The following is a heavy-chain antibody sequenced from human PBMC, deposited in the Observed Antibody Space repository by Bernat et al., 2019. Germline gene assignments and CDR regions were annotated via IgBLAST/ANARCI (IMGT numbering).Heavy chain of an antibody. CDR3: ARDTALNCSGGSCYPHWYFDL. Sequence: QVQLVESGGGVVQPGRSLRLSCAASGFTFSSYGMHWVRQAPGKGLEWVAVISYDGSNKYYADSVKGRFTISRDNSKNTLYLQMNSLRAEDTAVYYCARDTALNCSGGSCYPHWYFDLWGRGTLVTVSS. D-gene: IGHD2-15*01. CDR2: ISYDGSNK. J-gene: IGHJ2*01. V-gene: IGHV3-30*19. CDR1: GFTFSSYG.